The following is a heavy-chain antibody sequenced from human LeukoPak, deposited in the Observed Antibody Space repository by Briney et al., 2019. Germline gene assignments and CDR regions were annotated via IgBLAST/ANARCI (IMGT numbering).Heavy chain of an antibody. CDR1: GFTFDDYA. Sequence: PGGSLRLSCAASGFTFDDYAMHWVRQAPGKGLEWVSGISWNSGSIGYADSVKGRFTISRDNAKNSLYLQMNSLRVEDTAVYYCAREIPESTAYCGGDCYSEAFDIWGQGTMVTVSS. CDR2: ISWNSGSI. J-gene: IGHJ3*02. D-gene: IGHD2-21*02. CDR3: AREIPESTAYCGGDCYSEAFDI. V-gene: IGHV3-9*01.